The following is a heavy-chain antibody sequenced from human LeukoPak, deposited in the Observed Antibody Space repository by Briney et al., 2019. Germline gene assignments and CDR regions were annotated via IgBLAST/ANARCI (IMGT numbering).Heavy chain of an antibody. CDR3: ARSLVDTAMVTPLGPDY. V-gene: IGHV4-59*01. CDR1: GGSLSSYY. CDR2: IYYSGST. J-gene: IGHJ4*02. D-gene: IGHD5-18*01. Sequence: SETLSLTCTVSGGSLSSYYWSWIRQPPGKGLEWIGYIYYSGSTNYNPSLKSRVTISVDTSKNQFSLKLSSVTAADTAVYYCARSLVDTAMVTPLGPDYWGQGTLVTVSS.